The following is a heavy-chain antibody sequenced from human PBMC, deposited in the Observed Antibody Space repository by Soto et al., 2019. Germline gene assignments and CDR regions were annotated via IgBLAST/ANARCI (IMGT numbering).Heavy chain of an antibody. CDR1: GFTFSNYA. D-gene: IGHD4-4*01. CDR2: ISSSGGST. J-gene: IGHJ3*01. V-gene: IGHV3-23*01. CDR3: TNRKLVTRPLVPAFDF. Sequence: GSLRLSCAASGFTFSNYAMSWVRQPPGKGLQWVSAISSSGGSTYYPDSVKGRFTISRDNSKNTLFLQMNSLRAEDAAVYYCTNRKLVTRPLVPAFDFWGQGTMVTVSS.